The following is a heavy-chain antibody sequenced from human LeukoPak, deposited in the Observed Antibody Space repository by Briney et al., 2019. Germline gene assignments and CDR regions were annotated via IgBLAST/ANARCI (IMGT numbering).Heavy chain of an antibody. V-gene: IGHV4-59*01. Sequence: PSETLSLTCTVSGGSISSYYWSWIRQPPGKGLEWIGYIYYSGSTNYNPSLKSRVTISVDTSKNQFSPKLSSVTAADTAVYYCASYYSSGWYDKRLGWSDPWGQGTLVTVSS. CDR3: ASYYSSGWYDKRLGWSDP. J-gene: IGHJ5*02. CDR2: IYYSGST. CDR1: GGSISSYY. D-gene: IGHD6-19*01.